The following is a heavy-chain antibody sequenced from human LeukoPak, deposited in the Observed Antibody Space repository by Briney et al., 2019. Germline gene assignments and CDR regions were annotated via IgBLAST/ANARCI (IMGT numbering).Heavy chain of an antibody. CDR1: GGSISSYY. D-gene: IGHD3-16*01. CDR3: VRDSSYDYVWGSYYYYGMDV. CDR2: IYYSGST. Sequence: SETLSLTCTVSGGSISSYYWSWIRQPPGKGLEWIGYIYYSGSTNYNPSLQSRVTISVDTSKNRFSLKLSSVTAADTAVYYCVRDSSYDYVWGSYYYYGMDVWGQGTTVTVSS. J-gene: IGHJ6*02. V-gene: IGHV4-59*01.